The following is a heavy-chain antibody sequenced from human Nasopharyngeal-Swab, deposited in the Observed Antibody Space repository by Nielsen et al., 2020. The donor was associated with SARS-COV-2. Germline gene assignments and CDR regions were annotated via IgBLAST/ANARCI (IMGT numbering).Heavy chain of an antibody. V-gene: IGHV1-18*01. D-gene: IGHD6-6*01. J-gene: IGHJ6*02. CDR3: AIVVGSSGYYYYYGMDV. Sequence: ASVKVSCKASGYTFTSYGISWVRQAPGQGLEWMGWISAYNGNTNYAQKLQGRVTMTTDTSTSTAYMELRSLRSDDTAVYYCAIVVGSSGYYYYYGMDVWGQGTTVTVSS. CDR2: ISAYNGNT. CDR1: GYTFTSYG.